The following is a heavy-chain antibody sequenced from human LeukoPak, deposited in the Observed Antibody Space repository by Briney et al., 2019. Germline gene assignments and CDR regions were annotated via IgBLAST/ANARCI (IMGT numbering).Heavy chain of an antibody. J-gene: IGHJ4*02. CDR3: ARFDYGGVSDY. CDR1: GFTFSHYE. CDR2: ISSSGSTI. D-gene: IGHD4-23*01. V-gene: IGHV3-48*03. Sequence: GGSLRLSCAASGFTFSHYEMNWYRQAPGKGLEWVSYISSSGSTIYYADSVKGRFTISRDDAKNSLYLQMNSLRAEDTAVYYCARFDYGGVSDYWGQGTLVTVSS.